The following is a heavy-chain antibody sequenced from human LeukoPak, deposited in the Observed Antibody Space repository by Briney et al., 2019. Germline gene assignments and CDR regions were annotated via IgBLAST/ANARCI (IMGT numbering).Heavy chain of an antibody. Sequence: GGSLRLSCAASGFTFSDYYMSWIRQAPGKGLEWVSYISSSGSTIYYADSVKGRFTISRDNAKNSLYLQMNSLRAEDTAVYYCAREGLATYSSRWKDAFDIWGQGTMVTVSS. CDR3: AREGLATYSSRWKDAFDI. CDR1: GFTFSDYY. CDR2: ISSSGSTI. J-gene: IGHJ3*02. V-gene: IGHV3-11*01. D-gene: IGHD6-13*01.